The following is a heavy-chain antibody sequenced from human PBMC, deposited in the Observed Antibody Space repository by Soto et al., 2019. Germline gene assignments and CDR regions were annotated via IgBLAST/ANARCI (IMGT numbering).Heavy chain of an antibody. CDR1: GFTVSSNY. V-gene: IGHV3-53*02. J-gene: IGHJ4*02. Sequence: EVQLVETGGGLIQPGGSLRLSCAASGFTVSSNYMSWVRQAPGKGLEWVSVIYSGGSTYYADSVKGRFTISRDNSKNTLYLQMNSLRAEDTAVYYCARQIVGAFYFDYWGQGTLVTVSS. CDR3: ARQIVGAFYFDY. D-gene: IGHD1-26*01. CDR2: IYSGGST.